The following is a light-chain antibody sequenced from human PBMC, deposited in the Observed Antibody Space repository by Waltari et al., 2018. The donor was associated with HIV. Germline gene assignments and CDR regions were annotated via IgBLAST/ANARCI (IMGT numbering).Light chain of an antibody. CDR1: QSVSSDS. CDR3: QSGRSPPLT. V-gene: IGKV3-20*01. J-gene: IGKJ4*01. CDR2: NTS. Sequence: EIVLTQSPGTLSLSPGERATLSCRASQSVSSDSLAWYQQKPGQAPRLLIYNTSNRPTGIPDRFSGSGSGTDFTLTISRLEPEDFAVYYCQSGRSPPLTFGGGTKVEIK.